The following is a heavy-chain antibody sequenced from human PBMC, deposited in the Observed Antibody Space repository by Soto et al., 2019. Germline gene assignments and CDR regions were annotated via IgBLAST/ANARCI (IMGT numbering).Heavy chain of an antibody. Sequence: ASVKVSCKASGYTFTSYGISWVRQAPGQGLEWMGWISAYNGNTNYAQKLQGRVTMTTDTSTSTAYMELRSLRSDDTAVYYCAGALYRGYDSTYRGPKCYYYGMDVWGQGTTVTVSS. V-gene: IGHV1-18*01. J-gene: IGHJ6*02. CDR3: AGALYRGYDSTYRGPKCYYYGMDV. D-gene: IGHD5-12*01. CDR2: ISAYNGNT. CDR1: GYTFTSYG.